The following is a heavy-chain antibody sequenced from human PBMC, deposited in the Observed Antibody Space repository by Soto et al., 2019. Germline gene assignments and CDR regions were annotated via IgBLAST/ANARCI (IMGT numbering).Heavy chain of an antibody. V-gene: IGHV4-34*01. CDR2: INHVGST. J-gene: IGHJ5*02. Sequence: SETLTLTCAVSGGFLSESYCTWIRQPPGKGLKWIGEINHVGSTNYNPSLKSRVTMSVDTSQNQFSLRLISVTAADTAMYFCVRIRYQLPSSVLWLDPWGQGTPVTVSS. CDR1: GGFLSESY. CDR3: VRIRYQLPSSVLWLDP. D-gene: IGHD3-16*01.